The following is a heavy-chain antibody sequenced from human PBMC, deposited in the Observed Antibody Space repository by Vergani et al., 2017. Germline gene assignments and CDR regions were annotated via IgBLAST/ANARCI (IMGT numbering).Heavy chain of an antibody. Sequence: EVQLVESGGGLVQPGGSLRLSCAASGFTFSSYEMNWVRQAPGKGLEWVSYISSSGSTIYYADSVKGRFTISRDNAKNSLYLQMNSLRAEDTAVYYCARDDYSNYHDAFDIWGQGTMVTVSS. D-gene: IGHD4-11*01. V-gene: IGHV3-48*03. CDR2: ISSSGSTI. CDR3: ARDDYSNYHDAFDI. CDR1: GFTFSSYE. J-gene: IGHJ3*02.